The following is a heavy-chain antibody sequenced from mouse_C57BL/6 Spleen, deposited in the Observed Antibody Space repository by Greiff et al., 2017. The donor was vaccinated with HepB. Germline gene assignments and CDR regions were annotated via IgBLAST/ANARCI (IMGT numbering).Heavy chain of an antibody. D-gene: IGHD2-1*01. CDR2: IDPEDGDT. Sequence: EVQLQQSGAELVRPGASVKLSCTASGFNIKDYYMHWVKQRPEQGLEWIGRIDPEDGDTEYAPKFQGKATMTADTSSNTAHRQLSSLTSEETAVYYFTSYGNWCFDVGGTGTTVTVSS. V-gene: IGHV14-1*01. J-gene: IGHJ1*03. CDR1: GFNIKDYY. CDR3: TSYGNWCFDV.